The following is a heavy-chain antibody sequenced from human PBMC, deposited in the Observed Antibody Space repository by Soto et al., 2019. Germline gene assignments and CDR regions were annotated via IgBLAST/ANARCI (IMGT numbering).Heavy chain of an antibody. J-gene: IGHJ2*01. CDR1: GLTFRTYL. CDR3: ARDPLSYGDYAQTYWYFDL. CDR2: ISQDGTDT. D-gene: IGHD4-17*01. V-gene: IGHV3-7*01. Sequence: GGSLRLSCRTSGLTFRTYLMSWVRQAPGKGLEWVASISQDGTDTDYVDSVKGRFAISRDNPKNSLYLQMNSLRADDTAVYYCARDPLSYGDYAQTYWYFDLWGRGTRVTVSS.